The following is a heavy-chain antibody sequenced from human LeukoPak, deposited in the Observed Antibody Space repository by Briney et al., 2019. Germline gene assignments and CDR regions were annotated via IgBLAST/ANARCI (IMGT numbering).Heavy chain of an antibody. V-gene: IGHV3-21*03. Sequence: GGSLRLSCAASGFTFSSYAMSWVRQAPGKGLEWVSSSSSSGNYIYNADSVKGRFTISRDNAKNSLYLQMNSLKPEDTAVYYCTKFDYAAFEYWGQGALVTVSS. CDR2: SSSSGNYI. CDR1: GFTFSSYA. D-gene: IGHD4-17*01. J-gene: IGHJ4*02. CDR3: TKFDYAAFEY.